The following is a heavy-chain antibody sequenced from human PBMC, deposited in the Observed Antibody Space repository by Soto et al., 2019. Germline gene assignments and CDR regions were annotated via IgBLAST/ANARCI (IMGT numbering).Heavy chain of an antibody. CDR2: VYATGTT. CDR3: VRDGSKSLRDWFDP. J-gene: IGHJ5*02. V-gene: IGHV4-4*07. Sequence: PSETLSLTCNVSGGSISKFYWAWIRKTAGNGLEWMGRVYATGTTDYNPSLRSGVAMSVDISKKTFSLRLRSVTGADSGVYYCVRDGSKSLRDWFDPWGQGILVTVSS. CDR1: GGSISKFY.